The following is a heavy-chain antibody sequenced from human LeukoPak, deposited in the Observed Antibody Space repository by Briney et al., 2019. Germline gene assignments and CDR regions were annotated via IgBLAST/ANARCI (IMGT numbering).Heavy chain of an antibody. CDR2: IYTSGST. V-gene: IGHV4-61*02. J-gene: IGHJ4*02. CDR1: GGSISSGSYY. D-gene: IGHD3-22*01. CDR3: ARVASSGYYYYFDY. Sequence: SETLSLTCTVSGGSISSGSYYWSWIRQPAGKGLEWIGRIYTSGSTNYNPSLKSRVTISVDTSKNQFSLKLSSVTAADTAVYYCARVASSGYYYYFDYWGQGTLVTVSS.